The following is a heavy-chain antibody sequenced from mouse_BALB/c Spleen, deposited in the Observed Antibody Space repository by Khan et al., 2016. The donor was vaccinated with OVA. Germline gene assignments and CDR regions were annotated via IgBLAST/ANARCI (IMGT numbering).Heavy chain of an antibody. V-gene: IGHV1S81*02. Sequence: QVQLQQSGAELVKPGASVGLSCKASGYTFTNYYLYWVKQRPGHGLEWIGDINPSNGGTNFNEKFKNKVTLTVDKSSSTAYMQLSSLTSEDSAVYYCSRSGYGTFAYWGQGTLVTVSA. CDR3: SRSGYGTFAY. J-gene: IGHJ3*01. CDR2: INPSNGGT. CDR1: GYTFTNYY. D-gene: IGHD2-1*01.